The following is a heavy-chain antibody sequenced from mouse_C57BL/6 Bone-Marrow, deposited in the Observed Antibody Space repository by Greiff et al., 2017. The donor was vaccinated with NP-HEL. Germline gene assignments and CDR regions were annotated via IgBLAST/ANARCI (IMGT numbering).Heavy chain of an antibody. CDR3: ARQEFGGDY. J-gene: IGHJ2*01. CDR2: ISSGGSYT. V-gene: IGHV5-6*01. Sequence: EVQLVESGGDLVKPGGSLKLSCAASGFTFSSYGMSWVRQTPDKRLEWVATISSGGSYTYYPDSVKGRFTISRDNAKNTLYLQMSSLKSEDTAMYYCARQEFGGDYWGQGTTLTVSS. CDR1: GFTFSSYG.